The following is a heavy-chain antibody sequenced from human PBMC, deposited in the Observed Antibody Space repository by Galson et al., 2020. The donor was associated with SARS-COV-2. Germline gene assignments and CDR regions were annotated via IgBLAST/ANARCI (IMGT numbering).Heavy chain of an antibody. V-gene: IGHV4-31*03. J-gene: IGHJ4*02. CDR1: GASVTSAGSY. D-gene: IGHD6-13*01. CDR2: IYHLENTYSSGDT. CDR3: AREMRLGLAPIGLDH. Sequence: SETLSLTCTVSGASVTSAGSYWTWIRQLPGGTLEWIGYIYHLENTYSSGDTYSNPSLKSRATLSVDTSKSQFSLQLRSVTAADTAVYYCAREMRLGLAPIGLDHWGRGTLVTVSS.